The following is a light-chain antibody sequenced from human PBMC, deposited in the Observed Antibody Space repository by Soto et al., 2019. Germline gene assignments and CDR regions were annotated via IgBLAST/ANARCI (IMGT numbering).Light chain of an antibody. CDR2: QAS. V-gene: IGKV1-5*03. CDR1: QSISRY. CDR3: QQYYSYSVT. Sequence: DIQMTQSPSTLSASVGDRVTITCRASQSISRYLAWYQQKPGKAPKLLIYQASSLESGVPSRFSGSGSGTAFTLTISSLQPDDFATYYCQQYYSYSVTFGQGTKLEIK. J-gene: IGKJ2*01.